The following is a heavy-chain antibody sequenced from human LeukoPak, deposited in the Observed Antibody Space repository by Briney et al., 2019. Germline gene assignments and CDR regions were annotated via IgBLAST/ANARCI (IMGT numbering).Heavy chain of an antibody. CDR3: ARHGAWTGPDY. J-gene: IGHJ4*02. CDR1: GGSISNSSDY. D-gene: IGHD3/OR15-3a*01. V-gene: IGHV4-39*01. CDR2: VYYSGTT. Sequence: SETLSLTCTVSGGSISNSSDYWGWIRQPPGKGLEWIGTVYYSGTTFYNPSLQSRVTISVDTSKNQFSLKLRSVTAADTAVYYCARHGAWTGPDYWGQGTLVTVSS.